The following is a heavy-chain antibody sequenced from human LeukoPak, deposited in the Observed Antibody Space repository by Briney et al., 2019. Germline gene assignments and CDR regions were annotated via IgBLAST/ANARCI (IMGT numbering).Heavy chain of an antibody. D-gene: IGHD5-24*01. CDR2: ISSSGGTT. CDR3: AKDWNAWPTNFDS. J-gene: IGHJ4*02. CDR1: GFTFSTYA. Sequence: GGSLRLSCAASGFTFSTYAVNWVRQAPGKGLEWVSAISSSGGTTYYSDSVKGRFSISRDNSKNTLYLRMNSLRAEDTAIYYCAKDWNAWPTNFDSWGQGTLVTVSA. V-gene: IGHV3-23*01.